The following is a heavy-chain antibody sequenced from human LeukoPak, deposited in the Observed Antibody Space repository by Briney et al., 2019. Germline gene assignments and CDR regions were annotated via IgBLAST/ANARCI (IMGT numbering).Heavy chain of an antibody. CDR1: FXXXXYA. J-gene: IGHJ4*01. CDR3: XXXXXXRGY. CDR2: ISYDGSNK. V-gene: IGHV3-30*04. Sequence: FXXXXYAXHWVRQAPGXGLEWVAVISYDGSNKYYADSVKGRFTISRXNSKXTLYLQMNSLRAEDTAVYYXXXXXXXRGYXGXXXXVTVS.